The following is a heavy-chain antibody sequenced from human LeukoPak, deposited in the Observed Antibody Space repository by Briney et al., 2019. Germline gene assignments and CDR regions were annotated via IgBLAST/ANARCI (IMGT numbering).Heavy chain of an antibody. V-gene: IGHV4-59*12. J-gene: IGHJ5*02. CDR3: ARKFGYSSGWYWSKNWFDP. D-gene: IGHD6-19*01. CDR2: IYYSGST. Sequence: SETLSLTCTVSGGSISSYYWSWIRQPPGKGLEWIGYIYYSGSTNYNPSLKSRVTISVDTSKNQFSLKLSSVTAADTAVYYCARKFGYSSGWYWSKNWFDPWGQGTLVTVSS. CDR1: GGSISSYY.